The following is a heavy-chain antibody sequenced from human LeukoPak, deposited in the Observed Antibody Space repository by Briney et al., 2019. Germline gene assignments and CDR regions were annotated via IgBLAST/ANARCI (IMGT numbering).Heavy chain of an antibody. J-gene: IGHJ6*02. V-gene: IGHV3-23*01. Sequence: PGGSLRLSCAASGFTFSSYAMSWVRQAPGKGLEWVSAISGSGGSTYYADSVKGRFTISRDNSKNTLYLQMNSLRAEDTAVYYCARDHVLLWFGEPKDSTYYYYYYGMDVWGQGTTVTVSS. CDR2: ISGSGGST. CDR1: GFTFSSYA. CDR3: ARDHVLLWFGEPKDSTYYYYYYGMDV. D-gene: IGHD3-10*01.